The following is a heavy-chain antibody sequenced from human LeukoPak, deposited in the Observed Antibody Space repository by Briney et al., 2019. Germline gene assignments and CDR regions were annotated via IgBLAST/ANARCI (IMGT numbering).Heavy chain of an antibody. CDR3: AIYPYYGSGSYYRKDAFDI. J-gene: IGHJ3*02. D-gene: IGHD3-10*01. V-gene: IGHV3-21*01. CDR1: GFTFSSYS. Sequence: GGSLRLSCAASGFTFSSYSMNWVRQAPGKGLEWVSSISSSSSYIYYADSVKGRFTISRDNAKTSLYLQMNSLRAEDTAVYYCAIYPYYGSGSYYRKDAFDIWGQGTMVTVSS. CDR2: ISSSSSYI.